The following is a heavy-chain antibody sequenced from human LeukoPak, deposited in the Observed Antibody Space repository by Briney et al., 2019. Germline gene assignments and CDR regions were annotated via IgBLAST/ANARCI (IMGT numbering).Heavy chain of an antibody. Sequence: PGGSLRLSCTVSGFTVSSNSMSCVRQAPGKGLEWVSFIYSGGSTQYSDSVKGRFTISRDNSKNTLYLQMNSLRAEDTAVYYCARRAGDYSHPYDYWGQGTLVTVSS. J-gene: IGHJ4*02. D-gene: IGHD3-22*01. CDR2: IYSGGST. CDR3: ARRAGDYSHPYDY. CDR1: GFTVSSNS. V-gene: IGHV3-53*01.